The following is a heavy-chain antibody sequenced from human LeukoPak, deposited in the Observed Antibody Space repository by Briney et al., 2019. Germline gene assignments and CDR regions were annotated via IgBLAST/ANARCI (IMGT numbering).Heavy chain of an antibody. CDR1: GFSFSLYA. V-gene: IGHV3-21*05. Sequence: GSLRLSCAASGFSFSLYAMNWVRQAPGKGLEWISYIDSGSDDILHADSVRGRSAISRDNAKNTLYLETNSLRAEDTAVYYCARDTYRPQLIDSWGQGTLVTVSS. J-gene: IGHJ4*02. CDR2: IDSGSDDI. CDR3: ARDTYRPQLIDS. D-gene: IGHD5-18*01.